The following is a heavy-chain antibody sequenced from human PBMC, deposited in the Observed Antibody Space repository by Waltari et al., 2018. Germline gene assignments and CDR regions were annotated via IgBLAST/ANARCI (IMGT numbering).Heavy chain of an antibody. D-gene: IGHD3-10*01. J-gene: IGHJ4*02. Sequence: QVQLQESGPGLVTPSETLSLTCAVSGYSISSGYYWGWIRQPPGKGLEWIGSIYHSGSTYYNPSLKSRVTISVDTSKNQFSLKLSSVTAADTAVYYCARREGYYGSGSYPYFDYWGQGTLVTVSS. CDR2: IYHSGST. CDR3: ARREGYYGSGSYPYFDY. CDR1: GYSISSGYY. V-gene: IGHV4-38-2*01.